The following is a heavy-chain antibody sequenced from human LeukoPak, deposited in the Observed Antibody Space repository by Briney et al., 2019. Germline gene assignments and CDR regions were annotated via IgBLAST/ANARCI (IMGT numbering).Heavy chain of an antibody. CDR2: ISAYNGNT. CDR1: GYTFTSYS. CDR3: AREPKKLGYCSGGSCLNWFDP. J-gene: IGHJ5*02. Sequence: ASVKVSCKASGYTFTSYSISWVRQAPGQGLEWMGWISAYNGNTNYAQKLQGRVTMTTDTSTSTAYMELRSLRSDDTAVYYCAREPKKLGYCSGGSCLNWFDPWGQGTLVTVSS. D-gene: IGHD2-15*01. V-gene: IGHV1-18*01.